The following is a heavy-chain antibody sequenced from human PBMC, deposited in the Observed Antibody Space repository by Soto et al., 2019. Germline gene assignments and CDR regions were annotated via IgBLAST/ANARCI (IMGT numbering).Heavy chain of an antibody. Sequence: GGSLRLSCAASGFTFSSYWMHWVRQAPGKGLVWVSRINTDGSTTNYADSVKGRFTISRDNAKNTLYLQMNSLRAEDTAVYYCARAGGYYYYYMDVWGKGTTVTVSS. CDR2: INTDGSTT. CDR3: ARAGGYYYYYMDV. CDR1: GFTFSSYW. V-gene: IGHV3-74*01. D-gene: IGHD3-10*01. J-gene: IGHJ6*03.